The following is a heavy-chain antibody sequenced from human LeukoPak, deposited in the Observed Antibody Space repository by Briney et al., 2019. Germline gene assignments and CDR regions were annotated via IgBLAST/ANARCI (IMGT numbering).Heavy chain of an antibody. CDR1: GFTFSSYS. CDR2: ISATSSYI. D-gene: IGHD6-19*01. J-gene: IGHJ3*02. V-gene: IGHV3-21*01. Sequence: GGSLRLSCAASGFTFSSYSMNWVRQTPGKGLEWVSSISATSSYIYYADSARGRFTISRDNAKNSLYLQMNSLRAEDTAVYYCARDKTEQWLVLEAFDIWGQGTVVTVSS. CDR3: ARDKTEQWLVLEAFDI.